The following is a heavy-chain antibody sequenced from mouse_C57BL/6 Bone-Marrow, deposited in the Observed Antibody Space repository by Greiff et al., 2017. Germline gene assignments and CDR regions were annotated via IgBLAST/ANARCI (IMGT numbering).Heavy chain of an antibody. CDR1: GFSLTSYG. D-gene: IGHD4-1*01. CDR2: IWRGGST. V-gene: IGHV2-5*01. J-gene: IGHJ1*03. Sequence: VMLVESGPGLVQPSQSLSITCTVSGFSLTSYGVHWVRQSPGKGLEWLGVIWRGGSTDYNAAFMSRLSITKDNSKSQVFFKMNSLQADDTAIYYCAKKDWDEGYWYFDVWGTGTTVTVSS. CDR3: AKKDWDEGYWYFDV.